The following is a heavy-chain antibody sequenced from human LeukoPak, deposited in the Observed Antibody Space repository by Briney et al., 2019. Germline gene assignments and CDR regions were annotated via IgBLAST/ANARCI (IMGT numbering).Heavy chain of an antibody. Sequence: PSETLSLTSAVYGGSFSGYYWSWIRQPPGQGLEWIGEINHSRSTNYNPSLKSRVNISVDTSKNQFSLKLSAVTAADTAVYYCARGCARYDFWSGYYCPYYFDYWGQGTLVTVSS. CDR2: INHSRST. J-gene: IGHJ4*02. CDR3: ARGCARYDFWSGYYCPYYFDY. V-gene: IGHV4-34*01. D-gene: IGHD3-3*01. CDR1: GGSFSGYY.